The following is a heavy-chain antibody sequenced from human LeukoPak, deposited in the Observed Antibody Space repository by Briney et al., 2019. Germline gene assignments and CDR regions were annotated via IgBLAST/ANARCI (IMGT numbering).Heavy chain of an antibody. CDR1: GGTFSSYA. CDR3: ARDRGGSGWYWYFDL. CDR2: IIPIFGTA. V-gene: IGHV1-69*13. Sequence: SVKVSCKASGGTFSSYAISWVRQAPGQGLEWMGGIIPIFGTANYAQKFQGRVTITADESTSTVYMELRSLRSDDTAVYYCARDRGGSGWYWYFDLWGRGTLVTVSS. J-gene: IGHJ2*01. D-gene: IGHD6-19*01.